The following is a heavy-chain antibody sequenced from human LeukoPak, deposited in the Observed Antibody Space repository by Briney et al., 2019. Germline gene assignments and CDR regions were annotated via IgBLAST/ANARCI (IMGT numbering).Heavy chain of an antibody. CDR1: GGSISGGSYY. D-gene: IGHD4-23*01. Sequence: SETLSLTCTVSGGSISGGSYYWSWIRQPAGKGLEWIGRIYTSGSTNYNPSLKSRVTISVDTSKNQFSLKLSSVTAADTAVYYCARGEATVVTAPSYYYYYYMDVWGKGTTVTVSS. J-gene: IGHJ6*03. V-gene: IGHV4-61*02. CDR3: ARGEATVVTAPSYYYYYYMDV. CDR2: IYTSGST.